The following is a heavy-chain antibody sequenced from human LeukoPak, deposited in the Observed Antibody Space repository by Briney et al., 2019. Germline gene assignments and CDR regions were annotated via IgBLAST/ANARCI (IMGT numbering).Heavy chain of an antibody. V-gene: IGHV4-61*08. Sequence: SQTLSLTCTVSGGSISSGDYYWSWIRQPPGKGLEWIGYIYNSGSTNYNPSLKSRVTISVDTSKNQFSLKLSSVTAADTAVYYCARRDPDSEGVDVWGQGTTATVSS. CDR1: GGSISSGDYY. D-gene: IGHD1-26*01. CDR3: ARRDPDSEGVDV. CDR2: IYNSGST. J-gene: IGHJ6*02.